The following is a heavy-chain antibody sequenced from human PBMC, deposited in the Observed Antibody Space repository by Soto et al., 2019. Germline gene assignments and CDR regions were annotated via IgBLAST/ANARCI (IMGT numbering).Heavy chain of an antibody. V-gene: IGHV4-34*01. D-gene: IGHD6-6*01. CDR1: GGSFSGYY. J-gene: IGHJ6*03. Sequence: PSETLSLTCAVYGGSFSGYYWSWIRQPPGKGLEWIGEINHSGSTNYNPSLKSRVTISVDTSKNQFSLKLSSVTAADTAVYYCARDKARLYYYYYMDVWGKGTTVTVSS. CDR2: INHSGST. CDR3: ARDKARLYYYYYMDV.